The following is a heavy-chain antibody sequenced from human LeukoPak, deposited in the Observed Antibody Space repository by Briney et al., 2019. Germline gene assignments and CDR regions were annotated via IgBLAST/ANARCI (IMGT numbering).Heavy chain of an antibody. Sequence: GGSLRLSCAASAFTFGNYAMNWVRQAPGKGLEWVSGLSGSGASTYYADSVKGRFTISRDNSKNTLYLQMNRLRPGYTAVYYCAKGSDRSGSYYLDYWGQGTLVTVSS. J-gene: IGHJ4*02. D-gene: IGHD3-10*01. CDR1: AFTFGNYA. V-gene: IGHV3-23*01. CDR2: LSGSGAST. CDR3: AKGSDRSGSYYLDY.